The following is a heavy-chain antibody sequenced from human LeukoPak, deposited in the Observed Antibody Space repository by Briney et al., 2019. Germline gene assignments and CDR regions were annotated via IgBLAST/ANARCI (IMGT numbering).Heavy chain of an antibody. CDR3: ARFVGATIPLYWYFDL. D-gene: IGHD1-26*01. CDR2: INPHSGST. J-gene: IGHJ2*01. V-gene: IGHV1-2*02. Sequence: VASVKVSCKASGYTFTGYNIHWVRQAPGQGLEWLGWINPHSGSTNYVQKFQGRVTMTRDPSISAAYMELSSLRSDDTAIYYCARFVGATIPLYWYFDLWGRGTLVTVSS. CDR1: GYTFTGYN.